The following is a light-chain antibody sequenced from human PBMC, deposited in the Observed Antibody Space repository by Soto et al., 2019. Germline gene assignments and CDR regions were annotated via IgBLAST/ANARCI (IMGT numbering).Light chain of an antibody. CDR2: EVS. Sequence: QSVLTQPASVSGSPGQSIIISCTGTSSDVGDYNFVSWYQQHPGKAPKLMIYEVSNRSSGVSNRFSGSKSGNTASLTISGLQAEDEADYYCSSYTSSTTRGIYVFGTGTKVTVL. V-gene: IGLV2-14*01. CDR3: SSYTSSTTRGIYV. CDR1: SSDVGDYNF. J-gene: IGLJ1*01.